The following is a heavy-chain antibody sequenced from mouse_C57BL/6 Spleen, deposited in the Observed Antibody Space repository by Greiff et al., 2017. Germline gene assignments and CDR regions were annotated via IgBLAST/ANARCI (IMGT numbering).Heavy chain of an antibody. CDR2: INPGSGGT. D-gene: IGHD2-2*01. CDR1: GYAFTTYL. V-gene: IGHV1-54*01. CDR3: ARNVWLLPFDY. J-gene: IGHJ2*01. Sequence: QVQLQQSGAELVRPGTSVKVSCKASGYAFTTYLIEWVKQRPGQGLEWIGVINPGSGGTNYNEKFKGKATLTADKSSSTAYMQLSSLTSEDSAVYVCARNVWLLPFDYWGQGTTLTVSS.